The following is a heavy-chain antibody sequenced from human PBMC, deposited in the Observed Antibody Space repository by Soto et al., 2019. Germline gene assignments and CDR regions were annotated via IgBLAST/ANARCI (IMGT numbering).Heavy chain of an antibody. J-gene: IGHJ4*02. Sequence: GGSLRLSCAASGFTFSDYYMSWIRQAPGKGLEWVSYISSSGSTIYYADSVKGRFTISRDNAKNSLYLQMNSLRAEDTAVYYCARDSREIAVAGFMNDYWGQGTLVTVSS. CDR3: ARDSREIAVAGFMNDY. V-gene: IGHV3-11*01. D-gene: IGHD6-19*01. CDR2: ISSSGSTI. CDR1: GFTFSDYY.